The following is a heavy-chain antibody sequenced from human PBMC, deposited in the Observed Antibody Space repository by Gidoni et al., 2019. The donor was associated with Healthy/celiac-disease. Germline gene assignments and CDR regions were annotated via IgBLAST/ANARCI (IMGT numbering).Heavy chain of an antibody. CDR2: INHSGST. CDR3: ARGSHRGYTRPFDY. CDR1: GGSFSGYY. D-gene: IGHD6-13*01. Sequence: QVQLQQWGAGLLKPSETLSLTCAVYGGSFSGYYWSWIRQPPGKGLEWIGEINHSGSTNYNPSLKSRVTISVDTSKNQFSLKLSSVTAADTAVYYCARGSHRGYTRPFDYWGQGTLVTVSS. V-gene: IGHV4-34*01. J-gene: IGHJ4*02.